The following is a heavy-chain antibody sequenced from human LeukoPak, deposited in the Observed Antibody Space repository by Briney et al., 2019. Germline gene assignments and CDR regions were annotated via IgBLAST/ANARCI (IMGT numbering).Heavy chain of an antibody. D-gene: IGHD5-18*01. CDR1: GYTFTGYY. V-gene: IGHV1-2*02. Sequence: ASVKVSCXASGYTFTGYYMHWVRQAHGQGLEWMAWINPNSGGTNYAQKFQGRVTMTRDTSISTAYMELSRLRSDDTAVYYCARDLRGYSYGYHYYYYMDVWGKGTTVTVSS. CDR3: ARDLRGYSYGYHYYYYMDV. J-gene: IGHJ6*03. CDR2: INPNSGGT.